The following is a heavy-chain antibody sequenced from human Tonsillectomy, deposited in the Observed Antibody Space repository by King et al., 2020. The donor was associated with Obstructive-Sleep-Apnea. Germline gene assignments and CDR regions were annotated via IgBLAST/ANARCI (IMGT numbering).Heavy chain of an antibody. CDR2: ISSSGTYI. J-gene: IGHJ4*02. CDR1: GFTFTDYDYY. Sequence: VQLVESGGGVVKPGGSLRLSCAASGFTFTDYDYYMSWIRQAPGKGLEWFADISSSGTYIKYADSLNGRFTISRDNAANSVYLQMNSLRADDTALYFCARESGDWLVDSWGQGTLVIVSS. V-gene: IGHV3-11*06. D-gene: IGHD6-19*01. CDR3: ARESGDWLVDS.